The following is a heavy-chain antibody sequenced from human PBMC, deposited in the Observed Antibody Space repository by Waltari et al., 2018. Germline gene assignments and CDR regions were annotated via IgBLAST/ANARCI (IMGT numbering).Heavy chain of an antibody. CDR2: IKNDGSDS. V-gene: IGHV3-74*01. CDR1: GFHSRSFW. Sequence: EVQLVESGGGLVQPGGSLRLTCAASGFHSRSFWMHWVRQVPGEGLVRVARIKNDGSDSSSAISVEGRFSISRDNAKSTRFMGMNSRGVEVTVFDYCAKDLHWGQSGYWGQGTLVTVSS. D-gene: IGHD3-3*02. J-gene: IGHJ4*02. CDR3: AKDLHWGQSGY.